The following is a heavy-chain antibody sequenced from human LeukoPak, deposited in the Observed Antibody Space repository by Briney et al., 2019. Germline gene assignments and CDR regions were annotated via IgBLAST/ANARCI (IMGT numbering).Heavy chain of an antibody. V-gene: IGHV3-74*01. CDR3: ARDPGYQSWSPFWGGMDV. D-gene: IGHD3-16*01. Sequence: GGSLRLSCAASGFTFSSSWMHWVRQAPGKGLVWVSRITRDGSSTTYADSVKGRFTTSRDNAKNTLYLQMDSLRDDDTAVYYCARDPGYQSWSPFWGGMDVWGNGTTVIVSS. CDR2: ITRDGSST. CDR1: GFTFSSSW. J-gene: IGHJ6*04.